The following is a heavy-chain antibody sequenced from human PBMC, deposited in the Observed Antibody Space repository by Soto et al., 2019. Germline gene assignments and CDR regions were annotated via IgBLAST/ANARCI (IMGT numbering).Heavy chain of an antibody. CDR3: AKGPGGLNTVYYYYGMDV. D-gene: IGHD4-17*01. CDR2: INSNGEST. J-gene: IGHJ6*02. Sequence: GGSLRLSCVASGITFIRYVMIWVRQAPGKGLEWVSTINSNGESTYYADSVKGRFTVSRDNSKNSLYLRMNNLRVEDTAVYYCAKGPGGLNTVYYYYGMDVWGQGTTVTVSS. CDR1: GITFIRYV. V-gene: IGHV3-23*01.